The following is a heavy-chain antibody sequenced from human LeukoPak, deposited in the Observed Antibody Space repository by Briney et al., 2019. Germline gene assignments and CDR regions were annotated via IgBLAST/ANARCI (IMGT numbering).Heavy chain of an antibody. CDR2: IYSSGST. J-gene: IGHJ4*02. CDR3: ARGGKATVVTM. V-gene: IGHV4-4*07. CDR1: GDSINSYY. Sequence: SETLSLTCTVSGDSINSYYWSWIRQPAGKGLEWIGRIYSSGSTNYNPSLKSRVSMSVDTSKNQFSLKLTSVTAADTAVYYCARGGKATVVTMWGQGILVTVSS. D-gene: IGHD4-23*01.